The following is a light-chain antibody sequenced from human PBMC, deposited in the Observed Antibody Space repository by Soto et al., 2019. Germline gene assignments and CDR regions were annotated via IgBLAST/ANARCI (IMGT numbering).Light chain of an antibody. J-gene: IGLJ2*01. CDR3: CSYAGASIFVV. CDR2: EVT. CDR1: SNDVGSYNL. V-gene: IGLV2-23*02. Sequence: QSVLTQPASVSGSPGQSVTISCSGTSNDVGSYNLVSWYQQHPGQAPKLMISEVTKRPSGVSNRFSGSKSGNTASLTISGLQAEDEADYYCCSYAGASIFVVFGGGTKLTVL.